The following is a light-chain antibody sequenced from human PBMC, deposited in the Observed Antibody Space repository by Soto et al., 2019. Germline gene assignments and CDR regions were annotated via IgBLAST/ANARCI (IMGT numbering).Light chain of an antibody. J-gene: IGLJ3*02. CDR3: QSYDSSLSGHWV. CDR1: SSNIGAGYD. V-gene: IGLV1-40*01. Sequence: QLVLTQPPSVSGAPGQRVTISCTGSSSNIGAGYDVHWYQQLPGTAPKLLIYGNSKRPSGVPDRFSGSKSGTSASLAITGLQAEDEADYYCQSYDSSLSGHWVFGGGTKVTVL. CDR2: GNS.